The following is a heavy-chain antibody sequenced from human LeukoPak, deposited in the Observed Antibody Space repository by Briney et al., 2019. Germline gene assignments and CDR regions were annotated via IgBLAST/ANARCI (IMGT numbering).Heavy chain of an antibody. CDR2: ISSSSAYI. CDR1: GFTFSNFD. CDR3: ARQAVARPFDL. V-gene: IGHV3-21*06. J-gene: IGHJ3*01. Sequence: GRSLRLSCAASGFTFSNFDMHWVRQAPGKGLEWVSSISSSSAYIFYSDSVKGRFTISRDNAQSSLYLQMNSLRAGDTAVYYCARQAVARPFDLWGQGTMVAVSS.